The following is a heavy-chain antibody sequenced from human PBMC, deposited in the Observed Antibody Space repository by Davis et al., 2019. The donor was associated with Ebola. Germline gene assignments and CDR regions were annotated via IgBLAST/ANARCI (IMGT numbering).Heavy chain of an antibody. Sequence: MPSETLSLTCTVSGGSISSYYWSWIRQPPGKGLEWIGYIYYSGSTNYNPSLKSRVTISVDTSKNQFSLRLGSVTAADTAVYYCARGPPTIDYWGQGTLVTVSS. D-gene: IGHD1-14*01. J-gene: IGHJ4*02. CDR1: GGSISSYY. CDR3: ARGPPTIDY. CDR2: IYYSGST. V-gene: IGHV4-59*01.